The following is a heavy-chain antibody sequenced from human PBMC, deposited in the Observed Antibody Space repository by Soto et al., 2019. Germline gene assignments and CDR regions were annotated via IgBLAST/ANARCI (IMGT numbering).Heavy chain of an antibody. CDR2: ISYDGSNK. CDR3: AKDPTDYGDYEGLFDY. J-gene: IGHJ4*02. CDR1: GFTFSSYG. V-gene: IGHV3-30*18. D-gene: IGHD4-17*01. Sequence: GESLRLSCAASGFTFSSYGMHWVRQAPGKGLEWVAVISYDGSNKYYADSVKGRFTISRDNSKNTLYLQMNSLRAEDTAVYYCAKDPTDYGDYEGLFDYWGQGTLVTVSS.